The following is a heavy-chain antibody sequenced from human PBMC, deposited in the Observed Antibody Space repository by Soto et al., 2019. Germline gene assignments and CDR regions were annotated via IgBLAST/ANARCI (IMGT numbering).Heavy chain of an antibody. CDR2: INHSGST. Sequence: LSLTCAVYGGSFSGYYWSWIRQPPGKGLEWIGEINHSGSTNYNPSLKSRVTISVDTSKNQFSLKLSSVTAADTAVYYCARSRRVXTNSGSYYGYYYYGMDVWGQGTTVTVSS. CDR3: ARSRRVXTNSGSYYGYYYYGMDV. CDR1: GGSFSGYY. D-gene: IGHD3-10*01. V-gene: IGHV4-34*01. J-gene: IGHJ6*02.